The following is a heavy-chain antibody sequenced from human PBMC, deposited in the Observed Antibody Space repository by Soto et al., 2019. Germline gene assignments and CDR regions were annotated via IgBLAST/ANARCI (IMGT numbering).Heavy chain of an antibody. CDR1: GFTFSSYA. D-gene: IGHD6-13*01. V-gene: IGHV3-23*01. Sequence: EVQLWESGGGLVQPGGSLRLSCAASGFTFSSYAMSWVRQAPGKGLEWVSAISGSGGSTYYADSVKGRFTISRDNSKNTLYLQMNSLRAEDTAVYYCAKSRTNIAAAGNDFDYWGQGTLVTVSS. CDR2: ISGSGGST. J-gene: IGHJ4*02. CDR3: AKSRTNIAAAGNDFDY.